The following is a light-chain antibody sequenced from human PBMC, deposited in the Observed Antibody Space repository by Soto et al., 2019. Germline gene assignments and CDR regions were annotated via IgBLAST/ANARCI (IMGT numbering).Light chain of an antibody. J-gene: IGLJ1*01. CDR1: GSNIGSNT. CDR2: SNN. Sequence: QSVLTQPPSVSETPGQRVTISCSGSGSNIGSNTVNWYQQVPGTAPKLLIYSNNQRPSGVTGRFSGSKSGTSASLAISGLQSEDEADYYCAAWDDIVNGYVFGTGTKVTVL. V-gene: IGLV1-44*01. CDR3: AAWDDIVNGYV.